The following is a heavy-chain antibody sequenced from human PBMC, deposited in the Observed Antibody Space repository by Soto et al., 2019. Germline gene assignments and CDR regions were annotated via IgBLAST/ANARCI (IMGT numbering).Heavy chain of an antibody. Sequence: QVQLQESGPGLVKPSGTLSLTCAVSGGSISSSNWWSWDPQPPRKRLEWIGEIYHSGSTNYNPSFRSRATISVDYLKKQFPMKLSSVTAADTAVYYCARGIAKIAAAGTYYFDYWGQGTLVTVSS. CDR1: GGSISSSNW. D-gene: IGHD6-13*01. CDR2: IYHSGST. J-gene: IGHJ4*02. V-gene: IGHV4-4*02. CDR3: ARGIAKIAAAGTYYFDY.